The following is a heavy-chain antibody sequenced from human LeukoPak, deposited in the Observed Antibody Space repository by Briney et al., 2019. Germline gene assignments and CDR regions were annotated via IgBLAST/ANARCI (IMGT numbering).Heavy chain of an antibody. D-gene: IGHD6-13*01. CDR2: ISYDGSNK. CDR1: GFTFSSYA. V-gene: IGHV3-30-3*01. J-gene: IGHJ6*02. CDR3: AREWEYIGSSWLYYYYGMDV. Sequence: PGRSLRLSCAASGFTFSSYAMHWVRQAPGKGLEWVAVISYDGSNKYYADSVKGRFTISRDNSKNTLYLQMNSLRAEDTAVYYCAREWEYIGSSWLYYYYGMDVWGQGTTVTVSS.